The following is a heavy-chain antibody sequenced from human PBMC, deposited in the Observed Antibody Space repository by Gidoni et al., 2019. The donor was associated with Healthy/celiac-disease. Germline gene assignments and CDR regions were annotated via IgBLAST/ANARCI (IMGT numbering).Heavy chain of an antibody. Sequence: QVQLVQSGAEVKQPGASVKVSCKVSGYTLTELSMHWVRQAPGKGLEWMGGFDPEDGETIYAQKFQGRVTMTEDTSTDTAYMELSSLRSEDTAVYYCATIAVAGTPAYYYYYYMDVWGKGTTVTVSS. D-gene: IGHD6-19*01. CDR3: ATIAVAGTPAYYYYYYMDV. CDR1: GYTLTELS. J-gene: IGHJ6*03. CDR2: FDPEDGET. V-gene: IGHV1-24*01.